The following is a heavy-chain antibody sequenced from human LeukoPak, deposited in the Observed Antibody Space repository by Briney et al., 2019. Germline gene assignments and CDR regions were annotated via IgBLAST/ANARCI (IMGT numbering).Heavy chain of an antibody. CDR2: IYYSGST. CDR3: ARESGGSGSYYHDY. Sequence: SETLSLTCTVSGGSISSSSYYWGWIRQPPGKGLEWIGSIYYSGSTYYNPSLKSRVTISVDTSKNQFSLKLSSVTAADTAVYYCARESGGSGSYYHDYWGQGTLVTVSS. J-gene: IGHJ4*02. D-gene: IGHD3-10*01. V-gene: IGHV4-39*07. CDR1: GGSISSSSYY.